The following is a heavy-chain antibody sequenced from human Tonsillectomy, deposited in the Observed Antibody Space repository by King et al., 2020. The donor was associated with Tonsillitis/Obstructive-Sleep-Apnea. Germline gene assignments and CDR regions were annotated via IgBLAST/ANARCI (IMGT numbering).Heavy chain of an antibody. J-gene: IGHJ4*02. CDR3: SGYITIFGVVNPFFDY. CDR2: IQEDGSER. D-gene: IGHD3-3*01. CDR1: GFTFSSYW. Sequence: VQLVESGGGLVQPGGSLRLSCAASGFTFSSYWMSWVRQAPGQGLEWVANIQEDGSERYYLDFVKGRFTISSDNTENALYLQMNSLRAEDTAVYYCSGYITIFGVVNPFFDYWGQGTLVTVSS. V-gene: IGHV3-7*02.